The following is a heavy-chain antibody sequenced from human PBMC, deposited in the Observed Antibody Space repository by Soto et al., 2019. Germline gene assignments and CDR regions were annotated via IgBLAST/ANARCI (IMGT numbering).Heavy chain of an antibody. Sequence: PGESLKISCTGFGYTFTTFWISWVRQMPGKGLEWMGRIDPRDSYVNYSPSFQGHVTISLDKSISTAYLQWGSLKASDTAMYYCARLFCSTTTCDSWFDPWGQGTLATVSS. CDR3: ARLFCSTTTCDSWFDP. CDR2: IDPRDSYV. D-gene: IGHD2-2*01. CDR1: GYTFTTFW. V-gene: IGHV5-10-1*01. J-gene: IGHJ5*02.